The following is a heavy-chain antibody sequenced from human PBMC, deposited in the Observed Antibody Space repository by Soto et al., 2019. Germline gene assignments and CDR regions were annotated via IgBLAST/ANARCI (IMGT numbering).Heavy chain of an antibody. J-gene: IGHJ6*02. CDR1: GFTFSSYG. Sequence: QVQLVESGVGVVQPGRSLRLSCAASGFTFSSYGMHWVRQAPGKGLEGVAVIWYDGSNKYYADSVKGRFTISRDNSKNTLYLQMNSLRAEDTAVYYCARAIAVAPRGGYYGMDVWGQGTTVTVSS. CDR3: ARAIAVAPRGGYYGMDV. D-gene: IGHD6-19*01. V-gene: IGHV3-33*01. CDR2: IWYDGSNK.